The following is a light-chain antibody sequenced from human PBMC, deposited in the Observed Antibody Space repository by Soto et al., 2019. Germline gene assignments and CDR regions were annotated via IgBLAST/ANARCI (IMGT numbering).Light chain of an antibody. J-gene: IGKJ4*01. V-gene: IGKV1-33*01. CDR1: QDISNY. CDR2: DAS. Sequence: DIQMTQSPSSLSASVGDRVTITCQASQDISNYLNWYQQKPGKAPKLLIYDASNLETGVPSRFSGSGSGTDFTFTISSLQLEDIATYFCQQYDDLHLTFGGGTKVEI. CDR3: QQYDDLHLT.